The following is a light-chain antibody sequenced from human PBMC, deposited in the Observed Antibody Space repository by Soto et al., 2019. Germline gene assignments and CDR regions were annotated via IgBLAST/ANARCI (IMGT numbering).Light chain of an antibody. CDR2: EVN. CDR1: SSDVGAYNY. Sequence: QSALTQPASVSGSPGQSITISCTGTSSDVGAYNYVSWYQQHPGKAPKLMIYEVNYRPSGVSNRFSGSKSGITASLTISGLQAEDEADYYCSSYASTSTAVFGNGTKVTVL. J-gene: IGLJ1*01. V-gene: IGLV2-14*01. CDR3: SSYASTSTAV.